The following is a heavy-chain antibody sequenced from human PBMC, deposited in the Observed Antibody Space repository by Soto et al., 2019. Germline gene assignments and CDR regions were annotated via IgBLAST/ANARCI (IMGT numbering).Heavy chain of an antibody. CDR2: IYYSGST. D-gene: IGHD6-19*01. Sequence: PSETLPLTYTVADGTIRNYYWSWISQKQGKGLEWIGYIYYSGSTNYNPSLKSRVTISVDTSKNQFSLKLSSVTAADTAVYYCASGSGWYIFDYWGQGTLVTVSS. CDR3: ASGSGWYIFDY. V-gene: IGHV4-59*01. J-gene: IGHJ4*02. CDR1: DGTIRNYY.